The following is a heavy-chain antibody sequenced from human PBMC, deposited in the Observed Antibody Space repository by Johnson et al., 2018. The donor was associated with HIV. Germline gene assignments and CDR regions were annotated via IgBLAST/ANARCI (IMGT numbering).Heavy chain of an antibody. CDR3: TRDRDGVGVS. CDR1: GFSVRTNY. Sequence: VQLVESGGGLVQPGGSLRLSCAASGFSVRTNYMSWVRQAPGKGLEWIGRIRNKANRYSTEYAASVKGRFTISRDDSKNSLSLQMSSLKTDVPAVYYCTRDRDGVGVSWGQGTMVTVSA. CDR2: IRNKANRYST. J-gene: IGHJ3*01. D-gene: IGHD3-10*01. V-gene: IGHV3-72*01.